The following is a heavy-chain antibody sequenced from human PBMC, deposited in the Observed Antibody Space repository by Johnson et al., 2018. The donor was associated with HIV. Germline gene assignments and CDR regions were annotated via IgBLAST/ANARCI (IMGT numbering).Heavy chain of an antibody. V-gene: IGHV3-30-3*01. CDR2: ISYDGSNK. D-gene: IGHD6-13*01. CDR3: ARDPRRQSGDSSSWAYDAFDI. Sequence: QVQLVESGGGVVRPGGSLRLSCAASGFTFSSYAMHWVRQAPGKGLEWVAVISYDGSNKYYADSVKGRFTISRAKSKKTLYLQMNSLRAEDTAVDYCARDPRRQSGDSSSWAYDAFDIWGQGTMVTVSS. J-gene: IGHJ3*02. CDR1: GFTFSSYA.